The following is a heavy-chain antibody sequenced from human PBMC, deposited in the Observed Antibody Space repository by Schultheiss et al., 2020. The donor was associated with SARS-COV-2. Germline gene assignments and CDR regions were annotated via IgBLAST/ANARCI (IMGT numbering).Heavy chain of an antibody. CDR1: DDSIASGVYS. Sequence: SETLSLTCAVSDDSIASGVYSWTWIRQPPGKGLEWIGYIYYSGSTNYNPSLKSRVTMSVDTSKKQFSLRLNSVTAADTAVYYCARGDRYSSSMSSLDYWGQGTLVTVSS. V-gene: IGHV4-61*08. CDR3: ARGDRYSSSMSSLDY. D-gene: IGHD6-6*01. J-gene: IGHJ4*02. CDR2: IYYSGST.